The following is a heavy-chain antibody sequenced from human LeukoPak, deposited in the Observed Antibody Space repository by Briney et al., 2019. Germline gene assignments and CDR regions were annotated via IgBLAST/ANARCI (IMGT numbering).Heavy chain of an antibody. J-gene: IGHJ5*02. CDR1: GGTFSSYA. CDR3: AISSATRITMVRGVISWFDP. CDR2: IIPIFGTA. V-gene: IGHV1-69*13. Sequence: ASVKVSCKAPGGTFSSYAISWVRQAPGQGLEWMGGIIPIFGTANYAQKFQGRVTITADESTSTAYMELSSLRSEDTAVYYCAISSATRITMVRGVISWFDPWGQGTLVTVSS. D-gene: IGHD3-10*01.